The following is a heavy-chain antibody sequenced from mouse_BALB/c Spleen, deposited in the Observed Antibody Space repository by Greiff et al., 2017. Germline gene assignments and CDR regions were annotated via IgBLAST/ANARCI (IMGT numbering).Heavy chain of an antibody. Sequence: VQLQQSGAELMKPGASVKISCKATGYPFSSYWIEWVKQRPGHGLEWIGEILPGSGSTNYNEKFKGKATFTADTSSNTAYMQRSSLTSEDAAVYYCGRQLGYYYAMDYWGQGTSVTVSS. CDR2: ILPGSGST. CDR3: GRQLGYYYAMDY. CDR1: GYPFSSYW. V-gene: IGHV1-9*01. D-gene: IGHD4-1*02. J-gene: IGHJ4*01.